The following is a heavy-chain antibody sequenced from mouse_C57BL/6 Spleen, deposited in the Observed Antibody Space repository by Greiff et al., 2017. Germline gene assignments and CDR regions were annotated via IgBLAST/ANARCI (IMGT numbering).Heavy chain of an antibody. CDR3: ARLGFTTVVDY. V-gene: IGHV1-52*01. D-gene: IGHD1-1*01. CDR1: GYTFTSYW. Sequence: QVQLKQSGAELVRPGSSVKLSCKASGYTFTSYWMHWVKQRPIQGLEWIGNIDPSDSETHYNQKFKDKATLTVDKSSSTAYMQLSSLTSEDSAVDYCARLGFTTVVDYGGQGTTLTVSS. CDR2: IDPSDSET. J-gene: IGHJ2*01.